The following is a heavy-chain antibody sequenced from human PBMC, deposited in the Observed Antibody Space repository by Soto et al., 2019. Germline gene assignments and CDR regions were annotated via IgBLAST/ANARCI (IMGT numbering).Heavy chain of an antibody. CDR1: GGAFSGYY. D-gene: IGHD2-15*01. J-gene: IGHJ4*02. CDR2: INHSGST. CDR3: VRVKPPLYRHYYFDY. V-gene: IGHV4-34*01. Sequence: SETLSLTCAVYGGAFSGYYWSWIRQPPGKGLEGSGEINHSGSTNYNPSLKSRGTISVDTSKNQFSLKLSSVTAADTAVYYCVRVKPPLYRHYYFDYWGQGTPVTVSS.